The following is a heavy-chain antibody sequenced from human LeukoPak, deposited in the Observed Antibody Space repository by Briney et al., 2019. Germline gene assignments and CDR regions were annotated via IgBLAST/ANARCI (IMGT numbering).Heavy chain of an antibody. CDR2: LDPGDGET. J-gene: IGHJ5*02. D-gene: IGHD6-13*01. V-gene: IGHV1-24*01. Sequence: ASVKVSCKVSGYTLTELSMHWVRQAPGKGLEWMGGLDPGDGETIYAQKFQGRVTMTEDTSTDTAYMELSSLRSEDTAVYYCATQRPGIAAAGTLNWFDPWGQVTLVTVSS. CDR1: GYTLTELS. CDR3: ATQRPGIAAAGTLNWFDP.